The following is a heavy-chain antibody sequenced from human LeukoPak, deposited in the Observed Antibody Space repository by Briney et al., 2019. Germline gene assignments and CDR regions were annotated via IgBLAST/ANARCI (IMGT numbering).Heavy chain of an antibody. Sequence: ASVKVSCKVSGYTLTELSMHWVRQVPGKGLERMGGFDPEDGETIYAEKFQGRVTMTEDTSTDTAYMELSSLRSDDTAVYYCARRNYYGSGSYYKPAPYYYYYYMDVWGKGTTVTISS. D-gene: IGHD3-10*01. CDR3: ARRNYYGSGSYYKPAPYYYYYYMDV. J-gene: IGHJ6*03. CDR2: FDPEDGET. V-gene: IGHV1-24*01. CDR1: GYTLTELS.